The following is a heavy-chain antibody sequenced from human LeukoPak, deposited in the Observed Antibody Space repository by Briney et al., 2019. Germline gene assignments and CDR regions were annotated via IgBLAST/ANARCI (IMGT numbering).Heavy chain of an antibody. D-gene: IGHD6-13*01. CDR3: ARDPIAAAGTLDY. J-gene: IGHJ4*02. Sequence: PGGSLRLSCAASGFTFSSYSMNWVRQAPGQGLEWVSYISSSSSTIYYADSVKGRFTISRDNAKNSLYLKMNSLRAEDTAVYYCARDPIAAAGTLDYWGQGALVTVSS. V-gene: IGHV3-48*01. CDR1: GFTFSSYS. CDR2: ISSSSSTI.